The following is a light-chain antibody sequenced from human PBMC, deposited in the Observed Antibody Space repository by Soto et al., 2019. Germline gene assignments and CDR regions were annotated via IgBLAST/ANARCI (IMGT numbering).Light chain of an antibody. CDR3: YSAADNSWV. J-gene: IGLJ3*02. V-gene: IGLV3-27*01. CDR1: LLTKKY. Sequence: SYELTQPSSVSVSPGQTARITCSGDLLTKKYARWFQQKPGQAPVLRIYKDTERPSGIPARFSGSSSGTTVTLTISGAQVDDEADYYCYSAADNSWVFGGGTKLTVL. CDR2: KDT.